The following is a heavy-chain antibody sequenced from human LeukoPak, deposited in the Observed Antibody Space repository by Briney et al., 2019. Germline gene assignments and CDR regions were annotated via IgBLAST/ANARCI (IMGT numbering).Heavy chain of an antibody. CDR1: GGSISSSSYY. J-gene: IGHJ4*02. CDR3: ARLRVTMIVAAIAYLDY. CDR2: IYYSGST. Sequence: PSETLSLTCTVSGGSISSSSYYWGWIRQPPGKGLEWIGSIYYSGSTYYNPSLKSRVTISVDTSKNQFSLKLSSVTAADTAVYYCARLRVTMIVAAIAYLDYWGQGTLVTVSS. V-gene: IGHV4-39*01. D-gene: IGHD3-22*01.